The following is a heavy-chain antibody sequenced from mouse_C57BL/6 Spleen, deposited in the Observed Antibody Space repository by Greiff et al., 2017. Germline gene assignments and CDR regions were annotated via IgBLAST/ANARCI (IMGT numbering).Heavy chain of an antibody. CDR2: INPNNGGT. V-gene: IGHV1-26*01. Sequence: EVQLQQSGPELVKPGASVKISCKASGYTFTDYYMNWVKQSHGKSLEWIGDINPNNGGTSYNQKFKGKATLTVDKSSSTAYMELRILTSEDSAVYYCARGRDAYWGQGTLVTVSA. CDR1: GYTFTDYY. CDR3: ARGRDAY. D-gene: IGHD3-3*01. J-gene: IGHJ3*01.